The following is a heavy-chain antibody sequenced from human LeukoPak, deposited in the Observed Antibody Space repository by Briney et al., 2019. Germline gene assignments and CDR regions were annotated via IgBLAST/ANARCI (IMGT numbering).Heavy chain of an antibody. CDR2: IYTSGSS. V-gene: IGHV4-4*07. D-gene: IGHD6-19*01. CDR3: ARDSGSSGWPYFDY. Sequence: SETLSLTCTVSGGSISSYYWSWIRQPAGKGLEWIGCIYTSGSSNYDPSLKSRVTMSVDTSKNQFSLKLSSVTAADTAVYCCARDSGSSGWPYFDYWGQGTLVTVSS. J-gene: IGHJ4*02. CDR1: GGSISSYY.